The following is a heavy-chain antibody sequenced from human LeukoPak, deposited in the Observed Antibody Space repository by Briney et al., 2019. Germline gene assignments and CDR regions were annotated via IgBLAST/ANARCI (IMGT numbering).Heavy chain of an antibody. Sequence: GGSLRLSCAASGFTFSNAWMSWVRQAPGKGLEWVGRIKSKTDGGTTDYAAPVKGRFTISRDDSKNTLYLQMNSLKTEDTAVYYCMTWDYCSSTSCYTGSGYWGQGTLVTVSS. CDR3: MTWDYCSSTSCYTGSGY. V-gene: IGHV3-15*01. CDR2: IKSKTDGGTT. CDR1: GFTFSNAW. J-gene: IGHJ4*02. D-gene: IGHD2-2*02.